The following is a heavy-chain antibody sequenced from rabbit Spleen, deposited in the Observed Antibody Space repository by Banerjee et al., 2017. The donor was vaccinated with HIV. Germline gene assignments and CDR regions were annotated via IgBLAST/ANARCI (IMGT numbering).Heavy chain of an antibody. Sequence: QLEESAGGLVQPGGSLKLSCKASGFTLSSYYMNWVRQAPGKGLEWIGYIDPVFGITYYANWVNGRFSISRENAQNTVFLQMTSLTAADTATYLCARDGAGGSYFALWGPGTLVTVS. J-gene: IGHJ4*01. CDR2: IDPVFGIT. CDR3: ARDGAGGSYFAL. D-gene: IGHD8-1*01. CDR1: GFTLSSYY. V-gene: IGHV1S7*01.